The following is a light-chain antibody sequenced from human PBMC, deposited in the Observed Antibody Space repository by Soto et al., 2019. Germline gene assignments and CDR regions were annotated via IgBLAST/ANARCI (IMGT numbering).Light chain of an antibody. Sequence: DIQMTQSPSTLSASVVDRVTITCRASQSISSWLAWYQQKPGKAPKLLIYDASSLESGVPSRFSGSGSGTDFTLTISSLQPEDFAVYYCQQLNYWPRITFGQGTRLEIK. CDR2: DAS. J-gene: IGKJ5*01. CDR3: QQLNYWPRIT. CDR1: QSISSW. V-gene: IGKV1-5*01.